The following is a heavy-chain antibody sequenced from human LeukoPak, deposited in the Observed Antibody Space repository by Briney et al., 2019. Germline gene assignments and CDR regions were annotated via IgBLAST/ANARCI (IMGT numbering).Heavy chain of an antibody. V-gene: IGHV3-23*01. D-gene: IGHD5-12*01. CDR1: GFTFSDYY. J-gene: IGHJ3*02. CDR2: ISGSGSST. Sequence: GGSLRLSCAASGFTFSDYYMSWIRQAPGKGLEWVSAISGSGSSTNYADSVKGRFTISRDNSKNTLYLQMNSLRAEDTAVYYCAKDSEGWLRSFFHAFDIWGQGTMVTVSS. CDR3: AKDSEGWLRSFFHAFDI.